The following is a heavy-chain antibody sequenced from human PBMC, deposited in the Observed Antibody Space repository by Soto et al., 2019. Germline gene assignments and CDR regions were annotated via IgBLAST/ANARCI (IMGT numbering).Heavy chain of an antibody. CDR2: ISSSGSSI. V-gene: IGHV3-48*03. J-gene: IGHJ2*01. D-gene: IGHD3-10*01. CDR1: GFTFSSYE. CDR3: ATDELQWSDLYWYFDL. Sequence: GSLLLACSASGFTFSSYEMNWVRQAPGKGLEWVSYISSSGSSIYYADSVKGRFTISRDNAKNSLYLQMNSLRAEDTAVYYCATDELQWSDLYWYFDLWGRGTLVTVYS.